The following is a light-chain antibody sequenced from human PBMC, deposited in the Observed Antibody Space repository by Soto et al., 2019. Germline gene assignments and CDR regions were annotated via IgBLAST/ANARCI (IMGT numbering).Light chain of an antibody. CDR2: EVS. Sequence: QSALTQPASVSGSPGQSITISCTGTSSDVGGYNYVSWYQQHPGKAPKLMIYEVSNRPSGVSNRFSGSKSGNTASLTISGLQAEEEADYSCSSYTSSSTRVFGGGTKVTVL. V-gene: IGLV2-14*01. J-gene: IGLJ3*02. CDR1: SSDVGGYNY. CDR3: SSYTSSSTRV.